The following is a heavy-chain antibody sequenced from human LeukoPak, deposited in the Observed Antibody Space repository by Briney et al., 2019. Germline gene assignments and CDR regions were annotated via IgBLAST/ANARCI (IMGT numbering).Heavy chain of an antibody. CDR3: AREYSGFDY. J-gene: IGHJ4*02. CDR2: SYHIGST. V-gene: IGHV4-61*08. D-gene: IGHD5-12*01. CDR1: GDPISSHGDYK. Sequence: PSETLSLTCTVSGDPISSHGDYKWTWIRQPPGKGLEWIGYSYHIGSTNYNPSLKSRVTISVDTSKNQFSLKLTSVTAADTAVYYCAREYSGFDYWGQGTLVTVSS.